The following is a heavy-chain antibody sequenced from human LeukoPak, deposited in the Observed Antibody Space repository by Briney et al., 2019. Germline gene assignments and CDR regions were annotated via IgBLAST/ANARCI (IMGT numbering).Heavy chain of an antibody. D-gene: IGHD4-11*01. Sequence: SETLSLTCTVSGGSISSGGYYWSWIRQHPGKGLEWIGYIYYSGSTYYNPSLKSRVTISVDTPKNQFSLKLSSVTAADTAVYYCARTDYSNYEPFDYWGQGTLVTVSS. J-gene: IGHJ4*02. V-gene: IGHV4-31*03. CDR1: GGSISSGGYY. CDR3: ARTDYSNYEPFDY. CDR2: IYYSGST.